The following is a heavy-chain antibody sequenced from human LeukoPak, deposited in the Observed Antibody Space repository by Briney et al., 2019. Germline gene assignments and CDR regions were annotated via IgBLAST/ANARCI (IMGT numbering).Heavy chain of an antibody. CDR2: ISGSGGST. J-gene: IGHJ6*02. V-gene: IGHV3-23*01. CDR3: AKRTTVTTYYYGMDV. D-gene: IGHD4-4*01. Sequence: GGSLRLSCAASGFTLSSYAMSCVRQAPGKGLEGVSAISGSGGSTYYADSVKGRFTISRDNYKNRLYLQMNSLRAEDTDVYYCAKRTTVTTYYYGMDVWGQGTTVTVSS. CDR1: GFTLSSYA.